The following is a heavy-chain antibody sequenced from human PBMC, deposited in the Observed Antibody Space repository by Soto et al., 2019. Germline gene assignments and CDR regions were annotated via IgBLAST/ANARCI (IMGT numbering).Heavy chain of an antibody. V-gene: IGHV4-34*01. Sequence: PSETLSLTCAVYGGSFSGYYWSWIRQPPGKGLEWIGEINHSGSTNYNPSLKSRVTISVDTSKNQFSLKLSSVTAADTAVYYCARGNSSSWRYFAYWGQGTLVTVSS. CDR2: INHSGST. CDR3: ARGNSSSWRYFAY. J-gene: IGHJ4*02. CDR1: GGSFSGYY. D-gene: IGHD6-13*01.